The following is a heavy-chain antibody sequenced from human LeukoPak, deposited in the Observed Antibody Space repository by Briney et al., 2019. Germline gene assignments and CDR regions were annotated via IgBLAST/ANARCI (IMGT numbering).Heavy chain of an antibody. Sequence: ASVEVSCKSSGYTFTSYGISWVRQAPGQGLEWMGWISAYNGNTNYAQKLQGRVTMTTDTSASTAYMELRSLRSDDTAVYYCARSSELRYFDWRVDWGQGTLVTVSS. CDR1: GYTFTSYG. D-gene: IGHD3-9*01. J-gene: IGHJ4*02. CDR2: ISAYNGNT. V-gene: IGHV1-18*01. CDR3: ARSSELRYFDWRVD.